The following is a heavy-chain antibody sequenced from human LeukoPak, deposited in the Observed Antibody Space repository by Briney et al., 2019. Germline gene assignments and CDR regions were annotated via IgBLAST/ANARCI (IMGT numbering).Heavy chain of an antibody. J-gene: IGHJ4*02. V-gene: IGHV4-59*11. Sequence: PSETLSLTCTVSGGSISSHYWSWIRQPPGKGLEWIGDIYYSGSTNYNPSLRSRVTISVDTSKNQFSLKLSSVTAADTAVYYCARGRGWFGELFNYFDYWGQGTLITVSS. D-gene: IGHD3-10*01. CDR3: ARGRGWFGELFNYFDY. CDR1: GGSISSHY. CDR2: IYYSGST.